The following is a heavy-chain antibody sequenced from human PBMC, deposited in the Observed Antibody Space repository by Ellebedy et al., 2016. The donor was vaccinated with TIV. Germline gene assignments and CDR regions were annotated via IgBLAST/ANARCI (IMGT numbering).Heavy chain of an antibody. CDR1: GFTFSSYH. CDR2: ISSSSNYI. J-gene: IGHJ4*02. V-gene: IGHV3-21*01. Sequence: GGSLRLSCAASGFTFSSYHMNWVRQAPGKGLEWVLFISSSSNYIYYADSVKGRFTISRDNAKNSLFLEVNSLRAEDTAVYYCVRSDTRRYGDFWGQGTLVTVPS. CDR3: VRSDTRRYGDF. D-gene: IGHD4-17*01.